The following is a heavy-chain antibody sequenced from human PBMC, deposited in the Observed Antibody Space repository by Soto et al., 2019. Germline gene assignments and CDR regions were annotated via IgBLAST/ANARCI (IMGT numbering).Heavy chain of an antibody. CDR1: GGSISSYY. CDR3: ARELNSATTPFVYFDY. V-gene: IGHV4-59*01. CDR2: IYYSGST. J-gene: IGHJ4*02. Sequence: SETLSLTCTVSGGSISSYYWSWIRQPPGKGLEWIGYIYYSGSTNYNPSLKSRATIYVDTSKNQFSLKLSSVTAADTAVYYCARELNSATTPFVYFDYWGQGTLVTVSS. D-gene: IGHD4-17*01.